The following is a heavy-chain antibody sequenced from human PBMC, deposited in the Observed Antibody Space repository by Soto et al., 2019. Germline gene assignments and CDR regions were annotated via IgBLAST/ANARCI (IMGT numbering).Heavy chain of an antibody. CDR2: INHSGST. Sequence: KASETLSLTCAVYGGSFSGYYWSWIRQPPGKGLECIGEINHSGSTNYNPSLKSRVTISVDTSKNQFSLKLSSVTAADTAVYYCARGGYSYGMDVWGQGTTVTVYS. CDR3: ARGGYSYGMDV. CDR1: GGSFSGYY. D-gene: IGHD5-18*01. V-gene: IGHV4-34*01. J-gene: IGHJ6*02.